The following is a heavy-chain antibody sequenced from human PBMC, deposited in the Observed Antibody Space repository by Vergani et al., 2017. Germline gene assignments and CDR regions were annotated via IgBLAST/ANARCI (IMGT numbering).Heavy chain of an antibody. Sequence: QVQLVESGGGVVQPGGSLSLSCAASGFTFSSYGMHWVRQAPGKGLEWVAFIRYDGSNKYYADSVKGRFTISRDNSKNTLYLQMNSLRAEDTAVYYCAKDRYGSSSWYYYYGMDVWSQGSTPTVSS. D-gene: IGHD6-13*01. CDR3: AKDRYGSSSWYYYYGMDV. V-gene: IGHV3-30*02. J-gene: IGHJ6*02. CDR2: IRYDGSNK. CDR1: GFTFSSYG.